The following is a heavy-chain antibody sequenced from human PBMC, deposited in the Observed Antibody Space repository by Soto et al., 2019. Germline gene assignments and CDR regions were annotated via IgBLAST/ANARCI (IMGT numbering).Heavy chain of an antibody. CDR2: ISDSGGA. D-gene: IGHD2-15*01. J-gene: IGHJ5*02. CDR3: ARPKDEGWFDP. V-gene: IGHV4-59*01. CDR1: GGSIGRYY. Sequence: QVQLQESGPGLAKPSETLSLTCTVSGGSIGRYYWTWIRQPPGKGLEYIGYISDSGGAYYNPSLKSRVTISVDTYKNQLSLKLTSVTAADPAVYYCARPKDEGWFDPWGQGTLVTVSS.